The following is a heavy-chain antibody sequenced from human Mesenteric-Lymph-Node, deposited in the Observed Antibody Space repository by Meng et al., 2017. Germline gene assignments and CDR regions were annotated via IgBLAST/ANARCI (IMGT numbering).Heavy chain of an antibody. J-gene: IGHJ6*02. D-gene: IGHD6-13*01. Sequence: GESLKISCAASGFTFSNYSMNWVRQAPGKGLEWVSSISSRSSYIYYADSVKGRFTISRDNAKNSLYLQMNSLRAEDTAVYYCASDGIAPAGAYYYYYAMDVWGQGTTVTVSS. CDR3: ASDGIAPAGAYYYYYAMDV. CDR1: GFTFSNYS. V-gene: IGHV3-21*01. CDR2: ISSRSSYI.